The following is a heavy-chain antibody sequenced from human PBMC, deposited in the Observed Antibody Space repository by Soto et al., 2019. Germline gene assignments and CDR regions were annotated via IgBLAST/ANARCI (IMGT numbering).Heavy chain of an antibody. CDR3: ARGLSYYYGSGSYYSGNWFDP. Sequence: LCGGSISSGGYYWSWIRQHPGKGLEWIGYIYYSGSTYYNPSLKSRVTISVDTSKNQFSLKLSSVTAADTAVYYCARGLSYYYGSGSYYSGNWFDPWGQGTLVTVSS. CDR1: GGSISSGGYY. V-gene: IGHV4-31*02. CDR2: IYYSGST. D-gene: IGHD3-10*01. J-gene: IGHJ5*02.